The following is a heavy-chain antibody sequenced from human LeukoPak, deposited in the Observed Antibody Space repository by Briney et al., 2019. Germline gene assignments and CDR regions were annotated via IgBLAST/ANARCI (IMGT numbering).Heavy chain of an antibody. D-gene: IGHD4-17*01. CDR3: AFGDLGSAG. CDR1: GFTFSSYT. CDR2: ISSSSSYI. Sequence: GGSLRLSCAASGFTFSSYTMSWVRQAPGKGLEWVSSISSSSSYIYYAGSVKGRFAIARDNAKNSLYLQMNSLRAEDTAMYYCAFGDLGSAGWGQGTLVTVSS. V-gene: IGHV3-21*01. J-gene: IGHJ4*02.